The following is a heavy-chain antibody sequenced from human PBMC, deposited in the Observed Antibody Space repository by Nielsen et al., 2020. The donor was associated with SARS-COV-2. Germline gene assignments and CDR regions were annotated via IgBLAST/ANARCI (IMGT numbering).Heavy chain of an antibody. CDR3: ARGTYLPAATYYYYYYMDV. D-gene: IGHD2-2*01. CDR1: GFTFTSYA. V-gene: IGHV1-3*01. J-gene: IGHJ6*03. Sequence: GESLKISCAASGFTFTSYAMHWVRQAPGQRLEWMGWINAGNGNTKYSQKFQGRVTITRDTSASTAYMELSSLRSEDTAVYYCARGTYLPAATYYYYYYMDVWGKGTTVTVSS. CDR2: INAGNGNT.